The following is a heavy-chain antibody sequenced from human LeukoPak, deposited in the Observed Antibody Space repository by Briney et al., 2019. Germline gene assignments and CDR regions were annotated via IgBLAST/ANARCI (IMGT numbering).Heavy chain of an antibody. Sequence: GASVKVSCKASGYTFTSYGISWVRQAPGQGLEWMGWISAYNGNTNYAQKLQGRVTMTTDTSTSTAYMELSSLRSDDTAVYYCARDRGYSGYDYYYYGMDVWGQGTTVTVSS. CDR2: ISAYNGNT. CDR3: ARDRGYSGYDYYYYGMDV. V-gene: IGHV1-18*01. J-gene: IGHJ6*02. CDR1: GYTFTSYG. D-gene: IGHD5-12*01.